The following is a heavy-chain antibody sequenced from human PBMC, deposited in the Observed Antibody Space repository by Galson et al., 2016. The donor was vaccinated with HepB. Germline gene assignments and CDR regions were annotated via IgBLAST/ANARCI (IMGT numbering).Heavy chain of an antibody. J-gene: IGHJ6*02. CDR2: VSDSGTP. D-gene: IGHD2-15*01. CDR3: ARGASALSL. Sequence: SETLSLTCTVSGGSISGSYWSWLRQPPGKGLELIGYVSDSGTPSYNPSLKSRVTISEDTSKNQFSLKLTSVTAVDTAVYYCARGASALSLWGQGTTVTVSS. V-gene: IGHV4-59*01. CDR1: GGSISGSY.